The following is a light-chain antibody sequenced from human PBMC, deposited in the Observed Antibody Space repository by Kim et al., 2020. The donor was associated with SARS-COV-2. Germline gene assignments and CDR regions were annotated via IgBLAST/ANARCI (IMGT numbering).Light chain of an antibody. J-gene: IGKJ1*01. V-gene: IGKV1-16*02. Sequence: ASVGDRCTITCRASQSISADCAWFRRKPGKAPNSLFYAAPSLQRGVQQNFSAGGSGTDFTLTIGSLRPEIFATYYCKQNNSYPQTFGEGTK. CDR1: QSISAD. CDR2: AAP. CDR3: KQNNSYPQT.